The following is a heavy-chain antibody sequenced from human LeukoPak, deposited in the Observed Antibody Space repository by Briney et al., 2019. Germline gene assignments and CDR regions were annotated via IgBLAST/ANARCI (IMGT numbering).Heavy chain of an antibody. V-gene: IGHV1-18*01. CDR2: ISAYNGNT. CDR3: AINHSAYCAGDCYNYFDY. CDR1: GYTFTSYG. Sequence: ASVRVSCKASGYTFTSYGISWVRQAPGQGLEWMGWISAYNGNTIYAQKLQGRVTMTTDTSTSTAFMELRSLRSDDTAVYYCAINHSAYCAGDCYNYFDYWGQGTLVTVSS. J-gene: IGHJ4*02. D-gene: IGHD2-21*02.